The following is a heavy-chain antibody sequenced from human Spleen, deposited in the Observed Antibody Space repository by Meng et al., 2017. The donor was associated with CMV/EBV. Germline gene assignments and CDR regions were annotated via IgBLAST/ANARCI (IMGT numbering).Heavy chain of an antibody. V-gene: IGHV3-66*01. CDR3: ARGRDYFDY. CDR1: GFTVSISD. CDR2: IYSGGST. J-gene: IGHJ4*02. Sequence: QVVQSGGGLVQLGGSLTLSCASSGFTVSISDMSRVRQAPGKGLEWVSVIYSGGSTYYADSVKGRFTISRDNSKNTLYLQMNSLRAEDTAVYYCARGRDYFDYWGQGTLVTVSS.